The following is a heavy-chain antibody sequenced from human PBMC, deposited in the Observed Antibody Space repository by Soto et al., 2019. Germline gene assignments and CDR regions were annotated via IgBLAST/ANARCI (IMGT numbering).Heavy chain of an antibody. D-gene: IGHD6-13*01. CDR1: GFTFSSYG. V-gene: IGHV3-33*01. CDR3: ARDVSIAAAGFDY. J-gene: IGHJ4*02. Sequence: QVQLVESGEGVVQPGRSLRLSCAASGFTFSSYGMHWVRQAPGKGLEWVAVIWYDGSNKYYADSVKGRFTISRDNSKNTLYLQMNSLRAEDTAVYYCARDVSIAAAGFDYWGQGTLVTVSS. CDR2: IWYDGSNK.